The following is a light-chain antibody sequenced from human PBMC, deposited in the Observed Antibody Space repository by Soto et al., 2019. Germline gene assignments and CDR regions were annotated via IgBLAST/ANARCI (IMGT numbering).Light chain of an antibody. CDR1: SSDVGIYNY. CDR3: SSYTDRQSYL. CDR2: EVT. Sequence: QSVLTQPASVSGSAGQSIAISCTGSSSDVGIYNYVSWYQEHPGKVPKLIIYEVTSRPSGVSIRFSGSKSGNTASLTISGLQPEDEADYYCSSYTDRQSYLFGTGTKVTVL. J-gene: IGLJ1*01. V-gene: IGLV2-14*01.